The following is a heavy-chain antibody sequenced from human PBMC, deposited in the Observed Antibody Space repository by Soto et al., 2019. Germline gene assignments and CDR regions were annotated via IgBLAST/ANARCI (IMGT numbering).Heavy chain of an antibody. Sequence: QVQLQESGPGLVKPSATLSLTCAVSGDSFSSSHWWSLVRQPPGKGLEWIGEIYHSGNTNYNPSLKSRVTISIDKSKNQFSLKLSSVNAAETAVYYYARCGYTAYDKEFDLWGQGTLVTVSS. D-gene: IGHD5-12*01. V-gene: IGHV4-4*02. CDR3: ARCGYTAYDKEFDL. CDR2: IYHSGNT. J-gene: IGHJ4*02. CDR1: GDSFSSSHW.